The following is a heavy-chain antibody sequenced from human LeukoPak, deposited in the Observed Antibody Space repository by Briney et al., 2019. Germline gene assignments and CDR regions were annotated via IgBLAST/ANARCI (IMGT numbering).Heavy chain of an antibody. V-gene: IGHV1-8*01. Sequence: GASVEVSCKASGYTFTSYDINWVRQAPGQGLEWMGWMNPNSGNTGYAQKFQGRVTMTRNTSISTAYMELSSLRSEDTAVYYCARGQRRTGWFDPWGQGTLVTVSS. CDR3: ARGQRRTGWFDP. J-gene: IGHJ5*02. CDR1: GYTFTSYD. CDR2: MNPNSGNT. D-gene: IGHD1-1*01.